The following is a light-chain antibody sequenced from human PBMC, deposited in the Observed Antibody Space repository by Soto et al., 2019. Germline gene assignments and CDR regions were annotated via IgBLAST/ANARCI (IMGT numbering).Light chain of an antibody. CDR2: DAS. CDR3: QPRSNWPIT. V-gene: IGKV3-11*01. J-gene: IGKJ5*01. Sequence: EVVLTQCLATLCLSPGERASVSCGASQSVSSYLAWYQQKPGQAPRLLIYDASNRATGIPARFSGSGSGTDFTLTISSLEPEDFAVYYCQPRSNWPITFGQGTRLEI. CDR1: QSVSSY.